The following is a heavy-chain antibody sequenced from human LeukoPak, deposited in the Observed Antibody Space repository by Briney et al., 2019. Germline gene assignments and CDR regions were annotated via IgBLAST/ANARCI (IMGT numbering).Heavy chain of an antibody. CDR2: ISGNGDST. Sequence: PGGSLRLSCAASGFTFSTYAMSWVRQAPGKGLEWVSTISGNGDSTYYADSVKGRFTISRDNSKNTLYLQMNSPRAEDTAVYYCAKDPVLYASGSYSAPPFFDYWGQGTLATVSS. CDR1: GFTFSTYA. V-gene: IGHV3-23*01. J-gene: IGHJ4*02. D-gene: IGHD3-10*01. CDR3: AKDPVLYASGSYSAPPFFDY.